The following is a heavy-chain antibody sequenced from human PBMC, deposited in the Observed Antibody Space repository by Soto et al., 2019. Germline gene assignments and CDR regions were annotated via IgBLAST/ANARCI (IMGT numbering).Heavy chain of an antibody. CDR2: ISAYNGNT. J-gene: IGHJ4*02. CDR3: ARDIERTYYYDSSGYYPLDY. CDR1: GYTFTSYG. V-gene: IGHV1-18*01. Sequence: GASVKVSCKASGYTFTSYGISWVRQAPGQGLEWMGWISAYNGNTNYAQKLQGRVTMTTDTSTSTAYMELRSLRSDDTAVYYCARDIERTYYYDSSGYYPLDYWGQGTLVTVSS. D-gene: IGHD3-22*01.